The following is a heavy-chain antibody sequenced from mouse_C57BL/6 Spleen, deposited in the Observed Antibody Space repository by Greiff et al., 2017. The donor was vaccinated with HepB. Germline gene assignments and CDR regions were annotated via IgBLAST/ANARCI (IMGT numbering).Heavy chain of an antibody. CDR2: FYPGSGSI. V-gene: IGHV1-62-2*01. Sequence: QVQLKQSGAELVKPGASVKLSCKASGYTFTEYTIHWVKQRSGQGLEWIGWFYPGSGSIKYNEKFKDKATLTADKSSSTVYMELSRLTSEDSAVYVCARYEDRTETYDYWGQGTTLTVSS. CDR3: ARYEDRTETYDY. J-gene: IGHJ2*01. CDR1: GYTFTEYT.